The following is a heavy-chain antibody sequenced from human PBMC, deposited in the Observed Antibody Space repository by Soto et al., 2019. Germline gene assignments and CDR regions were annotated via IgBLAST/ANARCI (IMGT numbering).Heavy chain of an antibody. CDR2: ISWESGSI. V-gene: IGHV3-9*01. CDR1: GFNFDDYA. CDR3: VKDHDEDFGYDLDYFNY. J-gene: IGHJ4*02. Sequence: PGGSLRLSCAASGFNFDDYAMHWVRQIPGKGLEWVSGISWESGSIGYADSVKGRFSISRDNAKNSLYLQMNSLRAEDTAFYYYVKDHDEDFGYDLDYFNYWGQGTLVTVPQ. D-gene: IGHD5-12*01.